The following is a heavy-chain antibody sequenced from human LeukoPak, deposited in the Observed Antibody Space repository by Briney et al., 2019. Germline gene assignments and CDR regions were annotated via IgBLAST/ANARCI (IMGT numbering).Heavy chain of an antibody. CDR2: IYHSGST. CDR1: GYSISSGYY. J-gene: IGHJ6*03. V-gene: IGHV4-38-2*02. D-gene: IGHD5-24*01. CDR3: ARSRDGYNHYYYYYMDV. Sequence: SETLSLTCTVSGYSISSGYYWGWIRQPPGKGLEWIGSIYHSGSTYYNPSLKSRVTISVDTSKNQFSLKLSSVTAADTAVYYCARSRDGYNHYYYYYMDVWGKGTTVTVSS.